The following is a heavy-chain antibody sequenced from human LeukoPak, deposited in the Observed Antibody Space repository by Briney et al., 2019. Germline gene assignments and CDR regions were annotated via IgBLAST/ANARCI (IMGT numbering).Heavy chain of an antibody. CDR3: ARRSDEAFQH. CDR1: GGSISSSSYY. CDR2: IYYSGST. Sequence: SETLSLTCTVSGGSISSSSYYWGWIRQPPGKGLEWIGSIYYSGSTYYNPSLKSRVTISVDTSKNQFSLKLSSVTAADTAVYYCARRSDEAFQHWGQGTLVTVSS. J-gene: IGHJ1*01. V-gene: IGHV4-39*01.